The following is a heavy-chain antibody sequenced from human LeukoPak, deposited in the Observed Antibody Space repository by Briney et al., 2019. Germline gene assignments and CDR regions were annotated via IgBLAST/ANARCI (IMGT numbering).Heavy chain of an antibody. CDR2: INHSGST. Sequence: PSETLSLTCAVYGGSFSGYYWSWIRQPPGKGLEWIGEINHSGSTNYNPSLKSRVTVSVNTSKNQFSLKLSSVTAADTAAYYCARVTTGFVWYLDYWGQGTLVTVSS. D-gene: IGHD1-1*01. V-gene: IGHV4-34*01. CDR1: GGSFSGYY. J-gene: IGHJ4*02. CDR3: ARVTTGFVWYLDY.